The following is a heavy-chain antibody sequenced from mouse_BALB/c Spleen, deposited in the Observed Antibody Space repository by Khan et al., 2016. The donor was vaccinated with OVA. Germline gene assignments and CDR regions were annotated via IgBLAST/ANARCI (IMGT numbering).Heavy chain of an antibody. CDR1: GFSLSRYS. CDR3: ARGDYYGNIYAMDY. CDR2: IWGDGIT. J-gene: IGHJ4*01. D-gene: IGHD1-1*01. Sequence: VQLQESGPGLVAPSQSLSITCTVSGFSLSRYSVHWVRQPPGKGLEWLGMIWGDGITDYNSTLKSRLSISKDNSKSQVFLKMNSLQTDDTAMYYGARGDYYGNIYAMDYWGQGTSVTVSS. V-gene: IGHV2-6-4*01.